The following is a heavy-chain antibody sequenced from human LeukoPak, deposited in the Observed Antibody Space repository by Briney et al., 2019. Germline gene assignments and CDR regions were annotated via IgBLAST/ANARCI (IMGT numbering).Heavy chain of an antibody. CDR3: ARDGYLYAFDI. CDR2: IIPIFGTA. V-gene: IGHV1-69*05. J-gene: IGHJ3*02. Sequence: ASVKVSCKASGGTFSSYAISWVRQAPGQGLEWMGGIIPIFGTANYAQKFQGRVTITTDESTSTAYMELSSLRSEDTAVYCCARDGYLYAFDIWGQGTMVTVSS. CDR1: GGTFSSYA. D-gene: IGHD5-18*01.